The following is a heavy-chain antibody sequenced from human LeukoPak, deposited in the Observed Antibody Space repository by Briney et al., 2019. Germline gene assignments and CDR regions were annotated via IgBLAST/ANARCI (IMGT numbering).Heavy chain of an antibody. CDR3: AREDSSGWSPGGY. J-gene: IGHJ4*02. V-gene: IGHV3-74*01. Sequence: GALRLSCAASGFTFSNYGMHWVRQAPGKGLVWVSRINSDGSSTSYADSVKGRFTISRDNAKNTLYLQMNSLRAEDTAVYYCAREDSSGWSPGGYWGQGTLVTVSS. D-gene: IGHD6-13*01. CDR1: GFTFSNYG. CDR2: INSDGSST.